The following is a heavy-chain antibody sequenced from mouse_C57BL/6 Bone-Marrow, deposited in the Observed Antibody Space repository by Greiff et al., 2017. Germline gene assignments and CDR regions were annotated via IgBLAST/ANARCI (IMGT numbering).Heavy chain of an antibody. CDR3: ARWGDYYGSSWYFDV. Sequence: QVQLQQSGAELVKPGASVKISCKASGYAFSSYWMNWVKQRPGKGLEWIGQIYPGDGDTNYNGKFKGKATLTADKSSSTAYMQLSSLTSEDSAVYCCARWGDYYGSSWYFDVWGTGTTVTVSS. V-gene: IGHV1-80*01. J-gene: IGHJ1*03. CDR1: GYAFSSYW. D-gene: IGHD1-1*01. CDR2: IYPGDGDT.